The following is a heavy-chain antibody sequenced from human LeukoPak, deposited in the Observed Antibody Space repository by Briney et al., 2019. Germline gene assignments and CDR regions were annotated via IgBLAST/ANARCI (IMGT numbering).Heavy chain of an antibody. CDR1: VVSMNGYY. CDR2: VDSSGNT. Sequence: SETLSLTCSVSVVSMNGYYWSWLRQSAGNRLEWIGHVDSSGNTNYNPSLESRVTISVDTSKKQFSLKLTSVTAADMAVYFCARQFLVGSTFHAFDLWGQGTRVTVSS. CDR3: ARQFLVGSTFHAFDL. D-gene: IGHD1-26*01. V-gene: IGHV4-4*07. J-gene: IGHJ3*01.